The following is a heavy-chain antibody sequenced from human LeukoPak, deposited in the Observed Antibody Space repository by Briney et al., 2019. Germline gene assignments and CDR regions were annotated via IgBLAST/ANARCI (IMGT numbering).Heavy chain of an antibody. V-gene: IGHV1-2*02. CDR2: INPNSGGT. CDR3: ARVHVDTAMVGRLYYYGMDV. J-gene: IGHJ6*02. Sequence: ASVKVSCKASGYTFTGYYMHWVRQAPGQGLEWMGWINPNSGGTNYAQKFQGRVTMTRDTSISTAYMELSRLRSDDTAVYYCARVHVDTAMVGRLYYYGMDVWGQGTTVTVSS. CDR1: GYTFTGYY. D-gene: IGHD5-18*01.